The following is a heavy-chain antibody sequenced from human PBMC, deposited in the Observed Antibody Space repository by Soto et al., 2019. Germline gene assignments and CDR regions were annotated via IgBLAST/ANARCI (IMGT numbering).Heavy chain of an antibody. D-gene: IGHD3-22*01. CDR3: VRATYFSDSSGYTRCLDY. CDR2: SRDKPQGYST. J-gene: IGHJ4*02. CDR1: GFTLSDHY. Sequence: TGGSLRLSCAVSGFTLSDHYIDWVSQAPGKGLEWVGRSRDKPQGYSTAYAASVKGRFTTSRDESKNSAYLQMNSLKTEDTAVYYCVRATYFSDSSGYTRCLDYWGQGTLVTVSS. V-gene: IGHV3-72*01.